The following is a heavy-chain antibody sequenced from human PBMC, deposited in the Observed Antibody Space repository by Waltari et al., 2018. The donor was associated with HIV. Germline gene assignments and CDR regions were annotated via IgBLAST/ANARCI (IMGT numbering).Heavy chain of an antibody. CDR3: ARWYYYYYGMDV. CDR2: MNPNSGNT. CDR1: GYTFTSYD. V-gene: IGHV1-8*01. Sequence: PGASVKVSCKASGYTFTSYDINWVRQATGQGLEWMGWMNPNSGNTGYAQKFQGRVTMTRNTSISTAYMELSSLRSEDPAVYYCARWYYYYYGMDVWGQGTTVTVSS. J-gene: IGHJ6*02.